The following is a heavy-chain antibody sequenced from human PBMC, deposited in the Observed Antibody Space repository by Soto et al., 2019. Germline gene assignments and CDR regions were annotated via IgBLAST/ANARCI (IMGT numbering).Heavy chain of an antibody. CDR3: AKDPFKGAAAGTFFDS. V-gene: IGHV3-23*01. CDR1: GFSFSNYA. D-gene: IGHD6-13*01. CDR2: ISSSGGST. Sequence: GGSLRLSCAASGFSFSNYAMSWVRQAPGKGLEWVSGISSSGGSTYYPDSVKGRFTVSRDNSRSTLFLQINSLRAEDTALYYCAKDPFKGAAAGTFFDSWGPGTLVTVSS. J-gene: IGHJ4*02.